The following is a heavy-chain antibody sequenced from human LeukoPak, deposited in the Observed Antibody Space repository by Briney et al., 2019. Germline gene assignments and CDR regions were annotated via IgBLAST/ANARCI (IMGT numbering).Heavy chain of an antibody. Sequence: PSETLSLTCTGSGGSISSYYWSWIRQPAGMGLEWIGRIYTGGSTNSKPSLKSRVTMTVDTSTSQRSLQLRSVTAADTAVYYRARNLKYYYDSSGYYTYYMAVWGKGTTVTVSS. CDR1: GGSISSYY. CDR3: ARNLKYYYDSSGYYTYYMAV. V-gene: IGHV4-4*07. CDR2: IYTGGST. J-gene: IGHJ6*03. D-gene: IGHD3-22*01.